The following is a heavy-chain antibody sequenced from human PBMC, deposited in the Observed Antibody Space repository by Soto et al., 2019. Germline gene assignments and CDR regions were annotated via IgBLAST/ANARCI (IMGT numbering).Heavy chain of an antibody. J-gene: IGHJ5*02. V-gene: IGHV1-46*03. D-gene: IGHD1-1*01. CDR3: ARDQGWHDLVWWFAP. CDR1: GYSYTRHY. Sequence: ASVKVACKAIGYSYTRHYRHWVRQAPGKGLEWMGTIFPGGVNIAYAQKLEGRVTMTKDTTTSTVYMDLNSQTSEDTAVYYCARDQGWHDLVWWFAPGGQGTLVTVSS. CDR2: IFPGGVNI.